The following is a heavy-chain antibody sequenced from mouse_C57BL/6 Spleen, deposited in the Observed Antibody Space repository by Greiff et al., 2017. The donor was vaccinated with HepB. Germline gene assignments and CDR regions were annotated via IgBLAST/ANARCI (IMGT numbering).Heavy chain of an antibody. J-gene: IGHJ2*01. CDR2: IHPNSGST. Sequence: QVQLQQPGAELVKPGASVKLSCKASGYTFTSYWMHWVKQRPGQGLEWIGMIHPNSGSTNYNEKFKSKATLTVDKSSSTAYMQLSSLTSEDSAVYYCARGGLALYYFDYWGQGTTLTVSS. V-gene: IGHV1-64*01. CDR3: ARGGLALYYFDY. CDR1: GYTFTSYW. D-gene: IGHD3-3*01.